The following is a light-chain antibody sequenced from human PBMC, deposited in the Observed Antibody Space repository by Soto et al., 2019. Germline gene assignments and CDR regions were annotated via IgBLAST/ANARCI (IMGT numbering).Light chain of an antibody. CDR3: QQRSNWRALT. CDR1: QSVSSY. J-gene: IGKJ4*01. Sequence: EIVLTQSPATLSLSPGERATLSCRASQSVSSYLAWYQQKPGQAPRLLIYDASNRATGIPARFSGSGSGTDFTLTISSLEPEDVAFYYCQQRSNWRALTFGGGTKVEIK. CDR2: DAS. V-gene: IGKV3-11*01.